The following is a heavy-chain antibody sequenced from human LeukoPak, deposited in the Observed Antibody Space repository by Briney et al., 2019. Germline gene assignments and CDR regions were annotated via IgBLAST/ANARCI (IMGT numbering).Heavy chain of an antibody. Sequence: GGSLRLSCAASGFTFSSYSMTWVRQAPGKGLEWVSYISTSSSTIYYADSVKGRFTISRDNAKNSLYLQMNSLRAEDMAVYYCASFSAAQGYWGQGTLVTVSS. CDR3: ASFSAAQGY. D-gene: IGHD6-6*01. V-gene: IGHV3-48*01. CDR2: ISTSSSTI. CDR1: GFTFSSYS. J-gene: IGHJ4*02.